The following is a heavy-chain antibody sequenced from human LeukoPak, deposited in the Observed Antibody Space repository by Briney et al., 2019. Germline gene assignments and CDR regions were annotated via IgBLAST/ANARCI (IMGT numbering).Heavy chain of an antibody. J-gene: IGHJ4*02. CDR3: EQDWFNDGTGIDV. D-gene: IGHD3-9*01. CDR2: ISGSGGST. V-gene: IGHV3-23*01. Sequence: GGSLSLSCAASGFTFSSYAMSWVRQAPGKGLEWVSAISGSGGSTYYADSVKGRFTISRDNSKNTLYLQMNSLRAGDTAIYYCEQDWFNDGTGIDVWGQGTLVTVSS. CDR1: GFTFSSYA.